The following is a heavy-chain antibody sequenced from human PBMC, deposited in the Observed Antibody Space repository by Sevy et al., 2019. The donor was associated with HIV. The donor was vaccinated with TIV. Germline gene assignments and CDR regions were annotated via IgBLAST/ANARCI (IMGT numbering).Heavy chain of an antibody. CDR2: IKQDGSEK. CDR1: GFTFNSYW. Sequence: GGALRLSCAASGFTFNSYWMSWVRQAPGKGLEWVANIKQDGSEKYYVDSVKGRFTISRDNSQNSLFLQMNTLRAEDTAVYYCAREGSPYDTYYYYYGMDVWGQGTTVTVSS. J-gene: IGHJ6*02. V-gene: IGHV3-7*01. D-gene: IGHD5-12*01. CDR3: AREGSPYDTYYYYYGMDV.